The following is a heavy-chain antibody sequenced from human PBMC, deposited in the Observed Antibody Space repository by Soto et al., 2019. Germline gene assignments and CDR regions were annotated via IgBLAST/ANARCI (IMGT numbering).Heavy chain of an antibody. D-gene: IGHD3-10*01. V-gene: IGHV1-69*06. J-gene: IGHJ6*02. CDR1: SGTFSSYP. CDR2: IIPIFGTA. Sequence: VSSVKVSCKASSGTFSSYPISLLRQAPGLWLEFIVGIIPIFGTANYAQKFQGRVTITADKSTSTAYMELSSLRSEDTAVYYCARAELLWFGELLRRDYWYYGMDVWGQGTTVTVSS. CDR3: ARAELLWFGELLRRDYWYYGMDV.